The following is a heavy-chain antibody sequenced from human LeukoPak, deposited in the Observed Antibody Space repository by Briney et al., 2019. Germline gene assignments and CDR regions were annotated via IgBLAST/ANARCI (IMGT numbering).Heavy chain of an antibody. V-gene: IGHV1-2*02. Sequence: ASVKVSCKASGYTFTGYYMHWVRQAPGQGLEWMGWINPNSGGTNYAQKFQGRVTMTRDTSISTAYMELSRLRSDDTAVYYCARDRPDINYYDSSGYLNYWGQGTLVTVSS. CDR3: ARDRPDINYYDSSGYLNY. D-gene: IGHD3-22*01. CDR1: GYTFTGYY. J-gene: IGHJ4*02. CDR2: INPNSGGT.